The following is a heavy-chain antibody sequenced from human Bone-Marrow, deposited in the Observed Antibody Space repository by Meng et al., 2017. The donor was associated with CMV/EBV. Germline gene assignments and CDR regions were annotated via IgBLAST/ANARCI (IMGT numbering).Heavy chain of an antibody. Sequence: EVQVVESRGXXXXXGXSLXLSCAASGFTFSSYSMNWVRQAPGKGLEWVSSISSSSSYIYYADSVKGRFTISRDNAKNSLYLQMNSLRAEDTAVYYCARGFLWFGESLQPYYFDYWGQGTLVTVSS. J-gene: IGHJ4*02. V-gene: IGHV3-21*01. CDR2: ISSSSSYI. CDR3: ARGFLWFGESLQPYYFDY. D-gene: IGHD3-10*01. CDR1: GFTFSSYS.